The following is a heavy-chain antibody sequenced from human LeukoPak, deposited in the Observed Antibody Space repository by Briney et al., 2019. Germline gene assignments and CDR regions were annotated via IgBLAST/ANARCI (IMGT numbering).Heavy chain of an antibody. V-gene: IGHV4-39*07. Sequence: SETLSLTCTVSGGSISNSTYYWGWIRQPPGKGLEWIGSIYYSGSTYYTPSLKSRVTISVDTSKNQFSLKLSSVTAADTAVYYCARWYYYETSGLYYGSFDNWGQGTLVTVSS. CDR3: ARWYYYETSGLYYGSFDN. J-gene: IGHJ5*02. D-gene: IGHD3-22*01. CDR2: IYYSGST. CDR1: GGSISNSTYY.